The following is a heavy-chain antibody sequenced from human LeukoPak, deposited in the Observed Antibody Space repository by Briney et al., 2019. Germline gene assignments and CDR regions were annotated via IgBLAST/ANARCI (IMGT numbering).Heavy chain of an antibody. CDR1: GFTFSSYS. CDR3: ARDFISLLNCSSTICLPGDGWYYYYMDV. J-gene: IGHJ6*03. D-gene: IGHD2-2*01. CDR2: ITSSGGTI. V-gene: IGHV3-48*04. Sequence: GGSLRLSCAASGFTFSSYSMNWVRQAPGKGLEWVSYITSSGGTIYYADSVKGRFTISRDNAKNSLYLQMNSLRAEDTAVYYCARDFISLLNCSSTICLPGDGWYYYYMDVWGKGTTVTVSS.